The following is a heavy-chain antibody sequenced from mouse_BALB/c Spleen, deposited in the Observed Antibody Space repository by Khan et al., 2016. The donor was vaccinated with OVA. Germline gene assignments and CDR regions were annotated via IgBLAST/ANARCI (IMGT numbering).Heavy chain of an antibody. J-gene: IGHJ2*01. V-gene: IGHV1-76*01. CDR3: TREEALYHFDH. Sequence: QVQLKQSGAELVRPGASVKLSCKTSGYIFTGYWIHWVKQRSGQGLEWIARIYPGTDNTYYNEKFKDKATLTADKASSTAYMQLTSLKSEDSDVCFCTREEALYHFDHWGQGTTLTVSS. CDR1: GYIFTGYW. CDR2: IYPGTDNT. D-gene: IGHD3-2*02.